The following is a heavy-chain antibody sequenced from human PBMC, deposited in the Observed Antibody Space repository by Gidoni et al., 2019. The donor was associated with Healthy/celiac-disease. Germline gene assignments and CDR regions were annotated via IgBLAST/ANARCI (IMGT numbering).Heavy chain of an antibody. Sequence: QLQLQESGSGLVKPSQTLSLTCAVSGGSISSGGYSWSWIRQPPGKGLEWIGYIYHSGSTYYNPSLKSRVTISVDRSKNQFSLKLSSVTAADTAVYYCARVVYDSSGWGLDYWGQGTLVTVSS. V-gene: IGHV4-30-2*01. CDR3: ARVVYDSSGWGLDY. J-gene: IGHJ4*02. CDR1: GGSISSGGYS. D-gene: IGHD3-22*01. CDR2: IYHSGST.